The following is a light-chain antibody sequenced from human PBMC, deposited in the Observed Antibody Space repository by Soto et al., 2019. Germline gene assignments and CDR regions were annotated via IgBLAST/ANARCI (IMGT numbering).Light chain of an antibody. CDR1: KLGDQY. CDR2: QDS. Sequence: SSELTQPPSVSVFPGQTASITCSGDKLGDQYVWWYQQKPGQSPVLVIYQDSRRPSGIPERFSGSSSGNTATLTISGTQAMDEADYYCQAWDSSTYVFGTGTKLT. CDR3: QAWDSSTYV. J-gene: IGLJ1*01. V-gene: IGLV3-1*01.